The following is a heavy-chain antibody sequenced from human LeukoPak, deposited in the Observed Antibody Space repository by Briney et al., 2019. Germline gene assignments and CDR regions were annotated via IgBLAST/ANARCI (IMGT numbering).Heavy chain of an antibody. J-gene: IGHJ4*02. CDR3: ARARNYCSGGSCYYFDY. CDR1: GYTFTGYY. Sequence: ASVKVSCKASGYTFTGYYMHWVRQAPGQGLEWMGRINPNSGGTNYAQKFQGRVTMTRDTSISTAYMELSRLRSDDTAVYYCARARNYCSGGSCYYFDYWGQGTLVTVSS. D-gene: IGHD2-15*01. CDR2: INPNSGGT. V-gene: IGHV1-2*06.